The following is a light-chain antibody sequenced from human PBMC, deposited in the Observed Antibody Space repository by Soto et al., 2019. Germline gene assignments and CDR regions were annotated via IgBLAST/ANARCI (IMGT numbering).Light chain of an antibody. CDR1: SSDVGAYNS. J-gene: IGLJ3*02. V-gene: IGLV2-14*01. CDR3: SLYTSSSTVV. Sequence: QSALTQPASVSGSPGQSITISCTGTSSDVGAYNSVSWYQQHPGKAPKLMIYDVSNRPSGVSNRFSGSKSGNTASLTISGFQAEDEAYYYRSLYTSSSTVVFGGGTKLTVL. CDR2: DVS.